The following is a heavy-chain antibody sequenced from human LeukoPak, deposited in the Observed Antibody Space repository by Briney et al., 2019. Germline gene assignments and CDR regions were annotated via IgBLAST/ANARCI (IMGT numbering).Heavy chain of an antibody. Sequence: SETLSLTCTVSGYSISSGYYWGWIRQPPEKGLEWIGSFYYSGTTYYNPSLKSRVTISADTSKNQFSLKLSSVTAAADTAVYYCARALRRVTAAYNWFDPWGQGTLVAVSS. CDR3: ARALRRVTAAYNWFDP. J-gene: IGHJ5*02. D-gene: IGHD6-13*01. CDR1: GYSISSGYY. CDR2: FYYSGTT. V-gene: IGHV4-38-2*02.